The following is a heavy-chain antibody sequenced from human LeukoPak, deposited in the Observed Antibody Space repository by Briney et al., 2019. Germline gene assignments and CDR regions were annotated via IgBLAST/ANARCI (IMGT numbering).Heavy chain of an antibody. CDR2: INAGNGNT. CDR3: ARNMGYSYGPPDAFDI. Sequence: ASVKVSCEASGYTFTSYAMHWVRQAPGQRLEWMGWINAGNGNTKYSQKFQGRVTITRDTSASTAYMELSSLRSEDTAVYYCARNMGYSYGPPDAFDIWGQGTMVTVSS. D-gene: IGHD5-18*01. CDR1: GYTFTSYA. V-gene: IGHV1-3*01. J-gene: IGHJ3*02.